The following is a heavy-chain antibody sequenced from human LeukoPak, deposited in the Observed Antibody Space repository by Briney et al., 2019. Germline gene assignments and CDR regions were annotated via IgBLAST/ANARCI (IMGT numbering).Heavy chain of an antibody. V-gene: IGHV4-34*01. CDR2: INHSGST. D-gene: IGHD4-23*01. J-gene: IGHJ4*02. Sequence: PSETLSLTCNVSGESISSHYWSWIRQPPGKGLEWIGEINHSGSTNYNPSLKSRVTISVDTSKNQFSLKLSSVTAADTAVYYCARGRISLNYGGNSRGVDYWGQGTLVTVSS. CDR3: ARGRISLNYGGNSRGVDY. CDR1: GESISSHY.